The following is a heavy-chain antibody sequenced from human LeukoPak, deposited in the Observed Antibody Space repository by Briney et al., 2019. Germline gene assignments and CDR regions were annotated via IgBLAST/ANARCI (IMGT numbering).Heavy chain of an antibody. J-gene: IGHJ6*03. V-gene: IGHV4-61*08. D-gene: IGHD1-26*01. Sequence: SETLSLTCTVSGGSISSGGYYWSWIRQPPGKGLEWIGYIYYSGSTNYNPSLKSRVTISVDTSKNQFSLKLSSVTAADTAVYYCARGVGHYYYYMDVWGKGTTVTVSS. CDR1: GGSISSGGYY. CDR3: ARGVGHYYYYMDV. CDR2: IYYSGST.